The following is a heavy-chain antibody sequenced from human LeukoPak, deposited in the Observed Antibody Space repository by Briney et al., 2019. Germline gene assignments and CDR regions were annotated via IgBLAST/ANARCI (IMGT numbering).Heavy chain of an antibody. Sequence: GGSLRLSCAASGFIFSTHWMNWVRHAPGKGLEWVAIIKGDGTETLYADSVKGRFTISRDNTKSSLYLQINSLRAEDTAVYYCVGGGGWLPDFWGQGVLVTVSS. J-gene: IGHJ4*02. CDR1: GFIFSTHW. CDR3: VGGGGWLPDF. V-gene: IGHV3-7*01. CDR2: IKGDGTET. D-gene: IGHD6-19*01.